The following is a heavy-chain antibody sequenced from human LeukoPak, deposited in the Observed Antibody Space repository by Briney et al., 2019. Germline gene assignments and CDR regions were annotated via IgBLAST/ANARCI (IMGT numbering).Heavy chain of an antibody. J-gene: IGHJ5*02. Sequence: GRSLRLSCAASGFTFSTYAMHWVRQAPGRGLEWVAVIAYDGSNEYYADSVKGRFTISRDNSKNTLYLQMNSLRAEDTAVYYCAKDRDCSSTTCRTVFDPWGQGTLVTVSS. V-gene: IGHV3-30*18. D-gene: IGHD2-2*01. CDR3: AKDRDCSSTTCRTVFDP. CDR2: IAYDGSNE. CDR1: GFTFSTYA.